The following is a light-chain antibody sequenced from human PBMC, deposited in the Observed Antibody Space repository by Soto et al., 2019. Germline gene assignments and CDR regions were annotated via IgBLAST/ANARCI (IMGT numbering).Light chain of an antibody. CDR2: SNN. CDR1: SSNIGSNT. V-gene: IGLV1-44*01. J-gene: IGLJ2*01. CDR3: SAWDDSLNGQVV. Sequence: QPVLTQPPSASGTPGQRVTISCSGSSSNIGSNTVNWYQQLPGTAPKLLIYSNNQRPSGVPDRFSGSKSGTSASLAISGLQSADEADYYCSAWDDSLNGQVVFGGGTKLTVL.